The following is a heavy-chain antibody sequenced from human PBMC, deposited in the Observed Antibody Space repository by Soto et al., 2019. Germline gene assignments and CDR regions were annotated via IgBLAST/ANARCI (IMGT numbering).Heavy chain of an antibody. D-gene: IGHD2-21*02. CDR1: GLSVSSNY. V-gene: IGHV3-66*01. Sequence: VGSLRLSCAASGLSVSSNYMSWVRQAPGKGLEWVSVTYSGGSTNYADSLKGRFTISRDNSKNTLYLQMNSLRAEDTAVYYCARWTAVTGLDYWGQGTLVTVSS. J-gene: IGHJ4*02. CDR2: TYSGGST. CDR3: ARWTAVTGLDY.